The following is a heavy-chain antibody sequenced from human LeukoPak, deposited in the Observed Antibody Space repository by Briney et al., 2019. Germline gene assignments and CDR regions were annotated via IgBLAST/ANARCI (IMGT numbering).Heavy chain of an antibody. V-gene: IGHV3-15*01. J-gene: IGHJ6*02. CDR1: GFTFSNAW. D-gene: IGHD6-19*01. CDR2: IKSKTDGGTT. CDR3: TTLLYSSGSYYYYYGMDV. Sequence: TGGSLRLSCAASGFTFSNAWMSWVRQAPGKGLEWVGRIKSKTDGGTTDYAAPVKGRFTISRDDSKNTLYLQMNSLKTEDTAVYYCTTLLYSSGSYYYYYGMDVWGQGTTVTVSS.